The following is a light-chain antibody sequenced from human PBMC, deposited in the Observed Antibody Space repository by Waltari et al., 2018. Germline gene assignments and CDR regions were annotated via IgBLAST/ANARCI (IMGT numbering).Light chain of an antibody. CDR3: HVWHAHFDPGV. CDR1: NIGSYS. V-gene: IGLV3-21*04. CDR2: YVS. Sequence: SYVLTQPPSVSVAPGETASITCGGDNIGSYSVHWYQQKPGQAPLLIIFYVSDRPSGIPARFPGSNSGNTATLTITSVEAGDEARYYCHVWHAHFDPGVFGTGTEVTVL. J-gene: IGLJ1*01.